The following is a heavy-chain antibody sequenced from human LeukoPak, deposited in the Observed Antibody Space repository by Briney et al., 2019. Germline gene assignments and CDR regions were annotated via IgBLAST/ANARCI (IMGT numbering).Heavy chain of an antibody. CDR1: GGSISSGDYY. CDR2: IYYSGST. D-gene: IGHD3-9*01. J-gene: IGHJ6*02. Sequence: SQTLSLTCTVSGGSISSGDYYWSWIRQPPGKGLEWIGHIYYSGSTYYNPSLKSRVTISVDTSKNQFSLKLSSVTAADTAVYYCARERYFDWPHYYYYGMDVWGQGTTVTVSS. CDR3: ARERYFDWPHYYYYGMDV. V-gene: IGHV4-30-4*01.